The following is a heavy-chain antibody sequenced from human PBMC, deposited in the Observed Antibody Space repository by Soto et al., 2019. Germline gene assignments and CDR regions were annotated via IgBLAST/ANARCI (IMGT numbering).Heavy chain of an antibody. CDR2: FDPEDGET. Sequence: ASVKVSCKVSGYTLTELSMHWVRQAPGKGLEWMGGFDPEDGETIYAQKFQGRVTMTEDTSTDTAYMELSSLRSEDTAVYYCATYRGGGYSSGSYGMDVWGQGTTVTVSS. CDR3: ATYRGGGYSSGSYGMDV. D-gene: IGHD6-19*01. CDR1: GYTLTELS. J-gene: IGHJ6*02. V-gene: IGHV1-24*01.